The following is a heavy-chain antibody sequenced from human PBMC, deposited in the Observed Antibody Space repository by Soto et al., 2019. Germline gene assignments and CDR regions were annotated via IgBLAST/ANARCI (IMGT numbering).Heavy chain of an antibody. Sequence: GGSLRLSCAASGFTFSSYSMNWVRQAPGKGLEWVSSISSSSSYIYYADSVKGRFTISRDNAKNSLYLQMNSLRAEDTAVYYCARYQDYYGSGSYYHYYYYYYGMDVSGQGTTVTVSS. CDR1: GFTFSSYS. D-gene: IGHD3-10*01. CDR2: ISSSSSYI. CDR3: ARYQDYYGSGSYYHYYYYYYGMDV. J-gene: IGHJ6*02. V-gene: IGHV3-21*01.